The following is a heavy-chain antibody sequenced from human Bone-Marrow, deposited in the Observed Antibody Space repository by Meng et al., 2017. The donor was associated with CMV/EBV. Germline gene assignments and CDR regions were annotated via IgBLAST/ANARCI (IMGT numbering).Heavy chain of an antibody. Sequence: SVKVSCKASGGTFSSYAISWVRQAPGQGLEWMGGIIPIFGTANYAQKFQGRVTITTDESTSTAYMELSSLRSEDTAVYYCARVGGYPPRGAWLVVTKYYGMDVWGQGTTVTVSS. CDR3: ARVGGYPPRGAWLVVTKYYGMDV. J-gene: IGHJ6*02. CDR2: IIPIFGTA. CDR1: GGTFSSYA. D-gene: IGHD4-23*01. V-gene: IGHV1-69*05.